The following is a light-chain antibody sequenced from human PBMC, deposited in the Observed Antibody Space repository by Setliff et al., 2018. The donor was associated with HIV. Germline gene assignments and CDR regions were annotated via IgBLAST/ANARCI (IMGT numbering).Light chain of an antibody. J-gene: IGLJ3*02. V-gene: IGLV2-11*01. CDR1: SSDVGGYNY. Sequence: QSVLTQPRSVSGSPGQSVTISGTGTSSDVGGYNYVSWYQQNTGRAPKLMIYDVNKRPSGVPDRFSGSKSGNTASLTISGLQAEDEADYYCCSYADSDTARWVFGGGTK. CDR2: DVN. CDR3: CSYADSDTARWV.